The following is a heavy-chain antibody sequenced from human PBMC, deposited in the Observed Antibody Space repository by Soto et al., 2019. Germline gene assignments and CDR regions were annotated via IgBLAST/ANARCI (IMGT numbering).Heavy chain of an antibody. V-gene: IGHV1-69*02. J-gene: IGHJ6*02. D-gene: IGHD2-2*01. CDR3: ARYCSSPSCSMVSGMDV. CDR2: IIPILGIA. Sequence: QVQLVQSGAEVKKPGSSVKVSCKASGGTFSSYTISWVRQAPGQGLEWMGRIIPILGIANYAQKFQGRVTITADKSTSTAYMELSSLRSEDTAVYYCARYCSSPSCSMVSGMDVWGQGTTVTVSS. CDR1: GGTFSSYT.